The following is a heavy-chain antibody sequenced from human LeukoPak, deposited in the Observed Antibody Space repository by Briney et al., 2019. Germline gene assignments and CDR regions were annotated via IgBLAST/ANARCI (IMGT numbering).Heavy chain of an antibody. CDR1: GFTFSDYY. V-gene: IGHV3-11*01. CDR2: ISSSGSTI. J-gene: IGHJ6*02. Sequence: GGSLRLSCGASGFTFSDYYMSWIRQAPGKGLEWVSYISSSGSTIYYADSVKGRFTISRDNAKNSLYLQMNSLRAEDTAVYYCARDLNPNYYYYGMDVWGQGTTVTVSS. CDR3: ARDLNPNYYYYGMDV.